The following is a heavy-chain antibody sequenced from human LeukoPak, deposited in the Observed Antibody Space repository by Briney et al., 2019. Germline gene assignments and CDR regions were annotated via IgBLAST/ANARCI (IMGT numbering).Heavy chain of an antibody. J-gene: IGHJ4*02. CDR1: GFTFSSYG. CDR3: ARDTNYLSGGVLGY. Sequence: GGSLRLSCAASGFTFSSYGMHWVRQAPGKGLEWVAVMWYDGSNKYYADSVKGRFTISRDNSKNTLYLQMNSLRAEDTAVYYCARDTNYLSGGVLGYWGQGTLVTVSS. V-gene: IGHV3-33*01. D-gene: IGHD5-24*01. CDR2: MWYDGSNK.